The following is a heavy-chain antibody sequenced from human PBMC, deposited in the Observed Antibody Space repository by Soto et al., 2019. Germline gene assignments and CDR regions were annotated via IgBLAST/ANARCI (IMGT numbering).Heavy chain of an antibody. J-gene: IGHJ6*02. V-gene: IGHV1-2*02. D-gene: IGHD3-3*01. CDR3: ARVRPFTIFGVVIQWYYGMGV. CDR1: GYTFTGYY. Sequence: ASVKVSCNASGYTFTGYYMHWVRQTPGQGLEWMGWINPNSGCTNYAQKFQGRVTMTRDTSISTAYMELSRLRSDDTAVYYCARVRPFTIFGVVIQWYYGMGVWGQGTTVTVSS. CDR2: INPNSGCT.